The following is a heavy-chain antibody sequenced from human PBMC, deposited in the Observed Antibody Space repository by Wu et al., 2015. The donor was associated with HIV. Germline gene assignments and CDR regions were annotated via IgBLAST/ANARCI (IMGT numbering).Heavy chain of an antibody. CDR2: IIPIFGTT. V-gene: IGHV1-69*13. D-gene: IGHD6-13*01. CDR1: GGTFSSYA. Sequence: QVQLVQSGAEVKKPGSSVKVSCKASGGTFSSYAITWVRQAPGQGLEWMGRIIPIFGTTNYAQKFQGRVTITADESTRTAYMELSSLRSEDTAVYYCARARIAAAGNYYYGMDVWGQGTTVTVSS. J-gene: IGHJ6*02. CDR3: ARARIAAAGNYYYGMDV.